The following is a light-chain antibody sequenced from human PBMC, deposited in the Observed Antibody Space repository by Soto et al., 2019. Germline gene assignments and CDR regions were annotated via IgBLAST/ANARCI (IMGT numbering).Light chain of an antibody. CDR2: DVT. V-gene: IGLV2-11*01. CDR3: CSYAGTYTLGV. J-gene: IGLJ1*01. CDR1: SSDVGGYNF. Sequence: QSALTQPRSVSGSPGQSVTISCTGTSSDVGGYNFVSWYQQRPGKAPKLMIYDVTKQPSGVPDRFSGSKSDNTASLTISGLLSEDEADYYCCSYAGTYTLGVFGTGTKVTVL.